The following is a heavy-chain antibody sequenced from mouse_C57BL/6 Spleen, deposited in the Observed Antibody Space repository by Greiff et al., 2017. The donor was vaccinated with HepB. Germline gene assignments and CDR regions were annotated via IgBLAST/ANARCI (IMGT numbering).Heavy chain of an antibody. D-gene: IGHD1-1*01. CDR3: ARNGITTVVEDWYFDV. V-gene: IGHV1-9*01. Sequence: VKLQESGAELMKPGASVKLSCKATGYTFTGYWIEWVKQRPGHGLEWIGEILPGSGSTNYNEKFKGKATFTADTSSNTAYMQLSSLTTEDSAIYYCARNGITTVVEDWYFDVWGTGTTVTVSS. CDR2: ILPGSGST. CDR1: GYTFTGYW. J-gene: IGHJ1*03.